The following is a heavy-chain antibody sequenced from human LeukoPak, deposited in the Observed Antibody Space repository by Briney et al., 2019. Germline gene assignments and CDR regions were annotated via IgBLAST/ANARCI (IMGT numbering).Heavy chain of an antibody. CDR1: GFTFSSYA. CDR2: ISGGGGST. V-gene: IGHV3-23*01. D-gene: IGHD3-22*01. Sequence: GGSLRLSCAASGFTFSSYAMSWVRQAPGKGLEWVSAISGGGGSTYYADSVKGRFTISRDNSKNTLYLQMNSLRAEDTAVYYCAKDLMIVVVITSASDYWGQGTLVTVSS. J-gene: IGHJ4*02. CDR3: AKDLMIVVVITSASDY.